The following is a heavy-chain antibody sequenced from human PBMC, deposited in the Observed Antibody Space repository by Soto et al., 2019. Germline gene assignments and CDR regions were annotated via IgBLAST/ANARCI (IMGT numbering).Heavy chain of an antibody. V-gene: IGHV4-59*01. CDR2: IYYSGST. CDR3: ARGKNGGNYFDY. D-gene: IGHD2-15*01. J-gene: IGHJ4*02. CDR1: GGSISSYY. Sequence: SETLSLTCTVSGGSISSYYWSWIRQPPGKGLEWIGYIYYSGSTNYNPSLKSRVTISVDTSKNQFSLKLSSVTAADTAVYYCARGKNGGNYFDYWGQGTLVTVSS.